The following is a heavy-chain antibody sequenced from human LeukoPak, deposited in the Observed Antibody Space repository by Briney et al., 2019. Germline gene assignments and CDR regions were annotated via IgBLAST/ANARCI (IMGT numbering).Heavy chain of an antibody. CDR2: ITNTGRST. CDR1: GFSLSSYF. D-gene: IGHD6-25*01. CDR3: AREASGNYHVFDS. V-gene: IGHV3-11*04. Sequence: GGSLRLSCEDSGFSLSSYFISWIRQAPGKGLEWISYITNTGRSTNYADAVKGRFTISRDNGKQSVYLEMTDLRAEDTAVYYCAREASGNYHVFDSWGQGTLVIVSS. J-gene: IGHJ4*02.